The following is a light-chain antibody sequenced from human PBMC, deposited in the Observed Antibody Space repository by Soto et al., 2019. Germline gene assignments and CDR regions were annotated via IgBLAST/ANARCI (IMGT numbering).Light chain of an antibody. Sequence: QSALTQPPSAYGSPGQSVTISCTGTSSDVGGYNYVSWYQQHPGKAPKLMIYEVNKRPPGVPDRFSGSKSGNTASLTVSGLQAEDEADYYCSSYAGSNNFVFGAGTKGTVL. CDR1: SSDVGGYNY. J-gene: IGLJ1*01. V-gene: IGLV2-8*01. CDR2: EVN. CDR3: SSYAGSNNFV.